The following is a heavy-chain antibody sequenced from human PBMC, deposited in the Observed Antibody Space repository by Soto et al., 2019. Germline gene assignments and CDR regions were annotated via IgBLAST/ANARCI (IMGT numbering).Heavy chain of an antibody. CDR2: IYYSGST. CDR1: GGSISSGDYY. CDR3: ARDELLIAAAATYGMDV. D-gene: IGHD6-13*01. Sequence: QVQLQESGPGLVKPSQTLSLTCTVSGGSISSGDYYWSWIRQPPGKGLEWIGYIYYSGSTYYNPSLKRRVTISVDTSKNQFSLKLSSVTAADTAVYYCARDELLIAAAATYGMDVWGQGTTVTVSS. V-gene: IGHV4-30-4*01. J-gene: IGHJ6*02.